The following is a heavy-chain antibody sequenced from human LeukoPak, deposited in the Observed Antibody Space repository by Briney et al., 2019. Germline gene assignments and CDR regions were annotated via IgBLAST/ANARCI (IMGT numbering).Heavy chain of an antibody. CDR3: ARGVGALYYFDY. CDR1: GDSVSSNSAA. CDR2: TYYRSKWYN. D-gene: IGHD3-16*01. V-gene: IGHV6-1*01. J-gene: IGHJ4*02. Sequence: SQTLSLTCAISGDSVSSNSAAWNWIRQSPSRGLEWLGRTYYRSKWYNDYAVSVKSRITINPDTSKNQFSLKLSSVTAADTAVYYCARGVGALYYFDYWGQGTLVTVSS.